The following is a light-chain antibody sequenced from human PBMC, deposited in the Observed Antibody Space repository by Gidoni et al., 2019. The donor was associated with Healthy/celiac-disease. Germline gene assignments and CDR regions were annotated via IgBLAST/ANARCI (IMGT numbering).Light chain of an antibody. Sequence: ETVLTQSPGTLSLSPGERATLSCRASQSVSSSYLAWYQQKPGQAPRLLIYGASSRATGIPDRFSGSGSGTDFTLTISGLEPEDFAVYYCQQYGSSPRFTFGPGTKVDIK. CDR1: QSVSSSY. V-gene: IGKV3-20*01. J-gene: IGKJ3*01. CDR2: GAS. CDR3: QQYGSSPRFT.